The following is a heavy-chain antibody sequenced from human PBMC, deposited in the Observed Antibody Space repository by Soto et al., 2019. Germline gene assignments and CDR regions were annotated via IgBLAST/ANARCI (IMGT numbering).Heavy chain of an antibody. V-gene: IGHV3-11*01. J-gene: IGHJ4*02. CDR2: ISSSGSII. D-gene: IGHD3-22*01. CDR3: ARTRGDSSGVYYFDY. Sequence: QVQLVESGGGLVKPGGSLRLSCAASGFSFSDYNMSWIRQAPGKGLEWVSYISSSGSIINYADSVKGRFTISRDNAKNSLYLQMNGLRAEDTAVYYCARTRGDSSGVYYFDYWGQGTLVTVSS. CDR1: GFSFSDYN.